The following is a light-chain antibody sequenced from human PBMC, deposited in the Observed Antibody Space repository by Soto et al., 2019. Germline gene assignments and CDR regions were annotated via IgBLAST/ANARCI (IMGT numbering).Light chain of an antibody. J-gene: IGKJ4*01. CDR2: GAS. Sequence: EIVMTQSPATLSVSPGETATLSCRASQSVSNNVAWYQQKPGQAPRLLIYGASRRATGIPDRFSGSGSGTDFTLTISRLEPEDFAVYYCQQYDSSPLTFGGGTKVDIK. V-gene: IGKV3-20*01. CDR1: QSVSNN. CDR3: QQYDSSPLT.